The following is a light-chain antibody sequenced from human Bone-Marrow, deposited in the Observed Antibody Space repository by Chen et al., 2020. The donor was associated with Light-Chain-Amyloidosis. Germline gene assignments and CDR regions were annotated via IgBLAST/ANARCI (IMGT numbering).Light chain of an antibody. CDR3: QVWDRSSDRPV. J-gene: IGLJ3*02. Sequence: SYVLTQPSSVSVAPGQTATIACGGNNIGSTSVHWYQQTPGQAPLLVVYDDSDRPSGIPERLSASNSGNTATLTISRVEAGDDADYDCQVWDRSSDRPVFGGGTKLTVL. CDR1: NIGSTS. CDR2: DDS. V-gene: IGLV3-21*02.